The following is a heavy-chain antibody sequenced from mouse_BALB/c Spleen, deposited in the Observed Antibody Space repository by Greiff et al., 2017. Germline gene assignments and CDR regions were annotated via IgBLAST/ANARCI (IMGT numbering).Heavy chain of an antibody. Sequence: EVQVVESGGGLVQPGGSRKLSCAASGFTFSSFGMHWVRQAPEKGLEWVAYISSGSSTIYYADTVKGRFTISRDNPKNTLFLQMTSLRSEDTAMYYCARSPHYDGYYDYAMDYWGQGTSVTVSS. CDR2: ISSGSSTI. V-gene: IGHV5-17*02. CDR3: ARSPHYDGYYDYAMDY. D-gene: IGHD2-3*01. J-gene: IGHJ4*01. CDR1: GFTFSSFG.